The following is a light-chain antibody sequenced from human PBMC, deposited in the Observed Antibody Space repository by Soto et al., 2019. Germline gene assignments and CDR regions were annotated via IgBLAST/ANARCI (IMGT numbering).Light chain of an antibody. CDR1: QDISNY. CDR3: QQYDSLPLT. Sequence: DIQMTQSPSSLSASVGDRINITCQASQDISNYLNWYQQKPGKAPKLLIYGASNLETGVQSRFSGSGSGTDFTFSISSLQPEDSGTYYCQQYDSLPLTFGGGTEVEVK. J-gene: IGKJ4*01. CDR2: GAS. V-gene: IGKV1-33*01.